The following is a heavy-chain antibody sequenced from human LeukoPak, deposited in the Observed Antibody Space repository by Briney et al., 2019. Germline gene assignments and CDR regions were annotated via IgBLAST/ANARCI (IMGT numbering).Heavy chain of an antibody. CDR1: GYTFINYD. Sequence: ASVKVSCKASGYTFINYDINWVRQATGQGLEWVGWMNPNSGNTGYAQKFQGRVTMTRNTSISTAHMELSSLKSEDTAVYYCARRAAAAGTTLGYWGQGTLVTVSS. D-gene: IGHD6-13*01. V-gene: IGHV1-8*01. CDR3: ARRAAAAGTTLGY. CDR2: MNPNSGNT. J-gene: IGHJ4*02.